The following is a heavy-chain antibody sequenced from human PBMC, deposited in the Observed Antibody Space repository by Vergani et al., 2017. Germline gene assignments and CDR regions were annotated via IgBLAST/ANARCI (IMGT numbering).Heavy chain of an antibody. CDR2: ISGSGGST. J-gene: IGHJ5*02. V-gene: IGHV3-23*01. CDR1: GFTFSSYA. CDR3: AKGAGFGSGSNWFDP. D-gene: IGHD3-22*01. Sequence: EVQLLESGGGLVQPGGSLRLSCAASGFTFSSYAMSWVRQAPGKGLEWVSAISGSGGSTYYADSVKGRFTISRDNSKNTLYLQMNGLRAEETAVYYCAKGAGFGSGSNWFDPWGQGTLVTVSS.